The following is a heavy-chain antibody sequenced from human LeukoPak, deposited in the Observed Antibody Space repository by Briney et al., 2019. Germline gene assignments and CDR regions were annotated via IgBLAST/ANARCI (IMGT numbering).Heavy chain of an antibody. V-gene: IGHV4-30-4*08. CDR3: ARVVVPAPIPAFDI. Sequence: RSQTLSLTYTVSGCSLNSCDYYWRWLRQPPGKGLEWIGYLYYSGSTYYNPSLKSRVTISVDTSKNQFSLKLSSVTAADTAVYYCARVVVPAPIPAFDIWGQGTMVTVSS. CDR2: LYYSGST. CDR1: GCSLNSCDYY. D-gene: IGHD2-2*01. J-gene: IGHJ3*02.